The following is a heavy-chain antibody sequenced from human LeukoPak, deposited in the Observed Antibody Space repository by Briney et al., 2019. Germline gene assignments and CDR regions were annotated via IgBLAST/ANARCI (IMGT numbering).Heavy chain of an antibody. CDR3: AKDSVQLWALDY. J-gene: IGHJ4*02. V-gene: IGHV3-30*18. CDR2: ISYDGSNK. Sequence: GGSLRLSCAASGFTLSSYWMSWVRQAPGKGLEWVAVISYDGSNKYYADSVKGRFTISRDNSKNTLYLQMNSLRAEDTAVYYCAKDSVQLWALDYWGQGTLVTVSS. D-gene: IGHD5-18*01. CDR1: GFTLSSYW.